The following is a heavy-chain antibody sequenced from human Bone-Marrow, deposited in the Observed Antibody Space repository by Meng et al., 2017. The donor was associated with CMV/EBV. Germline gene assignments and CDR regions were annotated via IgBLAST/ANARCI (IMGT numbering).Heavy chain of an antibody. Sequence: GESLKISCAASGFTFSSYAMHWVRQAPGKGLEWVAVISYDGSNKYYADSVKGRFTISRDNSKNTLYLQMNSLRAEDTAVYYCARDLESYFQAGELDCWGQGTLVTVSS. CDR3: ARDLESYFQAGELDC. J-gene: IGHJ4*02. V-gene: IGHV3-30*04. D-gene: IGHD1-26*01. CDR2: ISYDGSNK. CDR1: GFTFSSYA.